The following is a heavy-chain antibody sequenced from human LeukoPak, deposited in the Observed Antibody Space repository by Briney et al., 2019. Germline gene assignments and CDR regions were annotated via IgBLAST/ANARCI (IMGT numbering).Heavy chain of an antibody. CDR1: GYSISSGYY. Sequence: SETLSLTCTVSGYSISSGYYWGWIRQPPGKGLEWIGSIYHGGNTYYNPSLKSRVTISVDTSKNQFSLKLSSVTAADTAVYYCARELNSGSPNWGQGTLVTVSS. V-gene: IGHV4-38-2*02. D-gene: IGHD3-10*01. CDR3: ARELNSGSPN. CDR2: IYHGGNT. J-gene: IGHJ1*01.